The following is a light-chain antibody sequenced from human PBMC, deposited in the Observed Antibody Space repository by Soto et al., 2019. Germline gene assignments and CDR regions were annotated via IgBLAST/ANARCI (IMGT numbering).Light chain of an antibody. Sequence: EIVMTQSPATLSVSPGERATLSCRASQSVSSNLAWYQQKPGQAPRLLIYGASTRATGIPARFSGSGSETEFTLTISSLQSEDFAVYYCQQYNNWSTFGQGTKVEIK. CDR3: QQYNNWST. CDR2: GAS. CDR1: QSVSSN. V-gene: IGKV3-15*01. J-gene: IGKJ1*01.